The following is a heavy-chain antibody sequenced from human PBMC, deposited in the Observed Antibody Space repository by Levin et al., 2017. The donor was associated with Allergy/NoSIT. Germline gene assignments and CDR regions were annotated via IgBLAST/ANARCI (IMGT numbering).Heavy chain of an antibody. Sequence: GGSLRLSCAASGFTFSSYEMNWVRRAPGKGLEWVSYISSTGCTIYSADSVKGRFTISRDNAKNSLYLHMNSLRAEDTAVYYCARQLGNFWSGYNYFDYWGQGTLVTVSS. CDR2: ISSTGCTI. D-gene: IGHD3-3*01. CDR1: GFTFSSYE. J-gene: IGHJ4*02. V-gene: IGHV3-48*03. CDR3: ARQLGNFWSGYNYFDY.